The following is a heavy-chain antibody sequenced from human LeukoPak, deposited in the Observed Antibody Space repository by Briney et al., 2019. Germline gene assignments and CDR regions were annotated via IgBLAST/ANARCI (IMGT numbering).Heavy chain of an antibody. J-gene: IGHJ6*03. CDR1: GFSFSSYS. V-gene: IGHV3-48*04. CDR2: ISSASSVI. CDR3: AREGLRGEDHYYFYMDV. Sequence: GGSLRLSRAASGFSFSSYSMNWVRQAPGRGLEWVSYISSASSVIYYADSVKGRLTISRDNAKSSLYLQMDSLRAEDTALYFCAREGLRGEDHYYFYMDVWGKGTTVTVSS. D-gene: IGHD3-3*01.